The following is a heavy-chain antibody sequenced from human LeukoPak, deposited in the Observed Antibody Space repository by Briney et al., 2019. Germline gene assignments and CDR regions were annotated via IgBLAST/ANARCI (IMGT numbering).Heavy chain of an antibody. CDR3: ARDWNGSGTAFDH. J-gene: IGHJ4*02. D-gene: IGHD1-1*01. Sequence: GGSLRLSCAASGFTFSSYSMNWVRQAPGKGLEWVANIKVDGTEKYYVDSVKGRFTISRDNAKNSLSLQMSGLRAEDTAVYYCARDWNGSGTAFDHWGQGTLVTVSS. CDR1: GFTFSSYS. CDR2: IKVDGTEK. V-gene: IGHV3-7*05.